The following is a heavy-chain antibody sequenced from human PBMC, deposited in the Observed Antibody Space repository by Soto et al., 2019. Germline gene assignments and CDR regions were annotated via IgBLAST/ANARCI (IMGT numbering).Heavy chain of an antibody. CDR3: ARSPTFYYELSGRAYYFDH. CDR2: IIPMFGRA. D-gene: IGHD3-22*01. V-gene: IGHV1-69*01. J-gene: IGHJ4*02. CDR1: GGTFSSYA. Sequence: QVQLVQSGAEVKKPGSSVKVSCKASGGTFSSYAISWVRQAPGQGPEWMGGIIPMFGRADYPQKFQGRVTITADESTSTVYVELANLISEDTALYYCARSPTFYYELSGRAYYFDHWGQGTLVTVSS.